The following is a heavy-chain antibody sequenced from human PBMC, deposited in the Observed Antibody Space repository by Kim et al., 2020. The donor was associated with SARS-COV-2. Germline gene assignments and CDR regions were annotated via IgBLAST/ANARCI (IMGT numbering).Heavy chain of an antibody. CDR3: ARGHGSGSSNWFDP. D-gene: IGHD3-10*01. V-gene: IGHV4-34*01. CDR2: INHSGST. CDR1: GGSFSGYY. J-gene: IGHJ5*02. Sequence: SETLSLTCAVYGGSFSGYYWSWIRQPPGKGLEWIGEINHSGSTNYNPSLKSRVTISVDTSKNQFSLKLSSVTAADTAVYYCARGHGSGSSNWFDPWGQGT.